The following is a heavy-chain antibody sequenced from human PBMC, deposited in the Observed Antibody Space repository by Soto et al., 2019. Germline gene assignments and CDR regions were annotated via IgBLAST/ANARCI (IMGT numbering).Heavy chain of an antibody. V-gene: IGHV1-18*01. CDR1: GYTFTSYG. J-gene: IGHJ3*02. CDR3: ARFISVTVKPSAFDI. D-gene: IGHD3-10*01. Sequence: ASVKVSCKAPGYTFTSYGISWVRQAPGQGIEWMGWISAYNGNTNYAQKLQGRVTMTTDTSTSTAYMELRSLRSDDTAVYYCARFISVTVKPSAFDIWGQGTMVTVSS. CDR2: ISAYNGNT.